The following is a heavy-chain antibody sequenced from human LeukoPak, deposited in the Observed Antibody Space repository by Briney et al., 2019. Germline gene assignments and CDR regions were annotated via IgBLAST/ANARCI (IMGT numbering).Heavy chain of an antibody. Sequence: GASVKVSCKAPGGTFSSYAISWVRQDPGQGLEWMGRIIPIFGTANYAQKFQGRVTITTDESTSTAYMELSSLRSEDTAVYYCARDLGDGYNKFDYWGQGTLVTVSS. CDR2: IIPIFGTA. CDR3: ARDLGDGYNKFDY. D-gene: IGHD5-24*01. V-gene: IGHV1-69*05. CDR1: GGTFSSYA. J-gene: IGHJ4*02.